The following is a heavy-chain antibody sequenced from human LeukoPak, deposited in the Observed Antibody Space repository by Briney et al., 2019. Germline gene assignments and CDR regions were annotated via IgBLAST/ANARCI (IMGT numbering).Heavy chain of an antibody. D-gene: IGHD2-15*01. CDR3: ARSVVANFYYYYYYMDV. J-gene: IGHJ6*03. CDR2: ISSSSSTI. CDR1: RFSFSSCS. Sequence: GGSLRLSCAASRFSFSSCSMNWVRQAPGKGLEWVSYISSSSSTIYYADSVKGRFTISRDNAKNSLYLQMNSLRAEDTAVYYCARSVVANFYYYYYYMDVWGKGTTVTVSS. V-gene: IGHV3-48*01.